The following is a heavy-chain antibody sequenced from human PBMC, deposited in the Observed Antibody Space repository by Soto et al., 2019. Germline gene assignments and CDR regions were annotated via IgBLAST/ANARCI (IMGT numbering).Heavy chain of an antibody. V-gene: IGHV4-30-4*08. CDR3: ARRYGDYFDY. Sequence: SETLSLTCTVSGGSISSGAYYWSWIRQHPGKGLEWIGYIYYSGSTYYNPSLKSRVTISVDTSKNQFSLKLSSVTAADTAVYYCARRYGDYFDYWGQGTLVTVSS. J-gene: IGHJ4*02. CDR2: IYYSGST. CDR1: GGSISSGAYY. D-gene: IGHD4-17*01.